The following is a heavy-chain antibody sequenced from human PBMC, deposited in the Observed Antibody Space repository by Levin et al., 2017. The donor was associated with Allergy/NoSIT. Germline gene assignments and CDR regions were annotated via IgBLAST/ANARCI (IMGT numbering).Heavy chain of an antibody. D-gene: IGHD1-26*01. CDR2: MYPGDSDT. CDR3: ARLESGSYSRGAFDV. Sequence: PGGSLRLSCQTSGYIFHNYWIGWVRQMPGKGLEWMGIMYPGDSDTRYSPSFQGQVTISVDESISTAYLQWTSLKASDTALYYCARLESGSYSRGAFDVWGQGTMVTVSS. J-gene: IGHJ3*01. V-gene: IGHV5-51*01. CDR1: GYIFHNYW.